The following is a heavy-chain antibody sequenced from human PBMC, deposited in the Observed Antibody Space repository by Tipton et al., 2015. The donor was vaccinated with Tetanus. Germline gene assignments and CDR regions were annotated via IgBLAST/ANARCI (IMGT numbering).Heavy chain of an antibody. CDR2: IYYSGST. J-gene: IGHJ2*01. CDR3: ASMTPVDWYFDL. V-gene: IGHV4-59*01. Sequence: TLSLTCSVSGGSISSYFWSWIRQSPGQRLEWIGLIYYSGSTSYNPSLKSRVTISVDTSKNQLSLKLTSVTAADTAVYCCASMTPVDWYFDLWGRGTLVTVSS. CDR1: GGSISSYF. D-gene: IGHD4-23*01.